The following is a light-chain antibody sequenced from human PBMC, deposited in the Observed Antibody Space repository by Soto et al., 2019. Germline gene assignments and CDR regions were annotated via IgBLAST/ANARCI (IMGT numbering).Light chain of an antibody. V-gene: IGLV2-14*01. CDR1: TSDVGGYNY. J-gene: IGLJ2*01. Sequence: QSALTQPASVSGSPGQSITISCTATTSDVGGYNYVSWYQQHPGKAPKLMIYEVSNRPSGVSNRFSGSKSGNTASLTISGLWAEDEADYYCSSYTSSSTPVVFGGGTKATVL. CDR2: EVS. CDR3: SSYTSSSTPVV.